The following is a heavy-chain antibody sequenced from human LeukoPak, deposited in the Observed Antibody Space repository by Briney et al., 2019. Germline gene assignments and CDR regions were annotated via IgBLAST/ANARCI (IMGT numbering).Heavy chain of an antibody. CDR3: ARAVAGTDY. CDR2: ISYDGNNQ. V-gene: IGHV3-30-3*01. D-gene: IGHD6-19*01. CDR1: GFAFSSLA. J-gene: IGHJ4*02. Sequence: GTSLRLSCAVSGFAFSSLAMHWVRQAPGKGLEWVAFISYDGNNQYYADSVKGRFTISRDNAKNSLYLQMNSLRAEDTALYHCARAVAGTDYWGQGTLVTVSS.